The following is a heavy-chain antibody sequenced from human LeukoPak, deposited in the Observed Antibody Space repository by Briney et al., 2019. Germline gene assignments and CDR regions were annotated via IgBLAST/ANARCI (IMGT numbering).Heavy chain of an antibody. Sequence: ASVKVSCKASGYTFTSYGISWVRQAPGQGLEWMGWISAYNGNTNYAQKLQGRVTMTTDTSTSTAYMELRSLRSDDTAVYYRARDVYYYDSSAPYCFDYWGQGTLVTVSS. CDR1: GYTFTSYG. CDR3: ARDVYYYDSSAPYCFDY. J-gene: IGHJ4*02. D-gene: IGHD3-22*01. CDR2: ISAYNGNT. V-gene: IGHV1-18*01.